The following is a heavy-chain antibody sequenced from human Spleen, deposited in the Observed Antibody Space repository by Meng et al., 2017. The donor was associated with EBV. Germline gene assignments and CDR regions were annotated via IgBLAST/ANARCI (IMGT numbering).Heavy chain of an antibody. CDR3: ARRQDTITRIDY. Sequence: QSQLVQSGAEVKKPGAAVKVSCTTSGYIFTSYWLHWVRQAPGQGLEWMGIINPSDRATSYAPNFQGRVTLTRDKSSTTVYMELSNLRSDDTAVYYCARRQDTITRIDYWGQGTLVTVSS. D-gene: IGHD5-12*01. CDR1: GYIFTSYW. CDR2: INPSDRAT. J-gene: IGHJ4*02. V-gene: IGHV1-46*01.